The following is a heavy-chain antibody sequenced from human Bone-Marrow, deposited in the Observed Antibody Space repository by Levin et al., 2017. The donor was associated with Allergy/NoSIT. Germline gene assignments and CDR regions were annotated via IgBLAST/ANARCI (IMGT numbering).Heavy chain of an antibody. CDR1: GFTFSSYA. J-gene: IGHJ4*02. CDR3: AKDISSSWSTGDLDY. Sequence: GGSLRLSCAASGFTFSSYAMSWVRQAPGKGLEWVSGIRGSGVGTYYADSVKGRFTISRDNSKNTLYLQMKSLRAEDTAVYYCAKDISSSWSTGDLDYVGQGTQVTVSS. CDR2: IRGSGVGT. V-gene: IGHV3-23*01. D-gene: IGHD6-6*01.